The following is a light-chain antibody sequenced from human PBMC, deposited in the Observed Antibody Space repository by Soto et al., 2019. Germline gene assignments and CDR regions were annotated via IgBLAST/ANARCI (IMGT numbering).Light chain of an antibody. CDR3: QQYNTYPLT. J-gene: IGKJ1*01. V-gene: IGKV1-5*03. CDR2: KAS. Sequence: DIQMTQSPATLSASVGDRVTLTCRASQSISSWLAWYQQKPGKAPKVLIYKASSRESGVPSRFSGSGSGTEFTLTISSLQPDDFATYYCQQYNTYPLTFGQGTQVEIK. CDR1: QSISSW.